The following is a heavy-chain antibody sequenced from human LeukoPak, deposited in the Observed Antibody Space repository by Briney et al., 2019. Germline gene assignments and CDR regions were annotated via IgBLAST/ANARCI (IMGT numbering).Heavy chain of an antibody. CDR3: ARDLIGGNFL. J-gene: IGHJ4*02. D-gene: IGHD4-23*01. CDR2: INHSGST. Sequence: KTSETLSLTCAVYGGSFSGYYWSWIRQPPGKGLEWIGEINHSGSTNYNPSLKSRLTISVDTSKNQFSLNLSSVTAADTAVYYCARDLIGGNFLRGQGTLVTVSS. V-gene: IGHV4-34*01. CDR1: GGSFSGYY.